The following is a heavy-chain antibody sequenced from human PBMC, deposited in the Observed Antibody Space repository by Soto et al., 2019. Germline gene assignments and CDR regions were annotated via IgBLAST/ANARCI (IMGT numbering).Heavy chain of an antibody. CDR1: GFTFSSYA. CDR2: ISSDGDGK. V-gene: IGHV3-64*02. J-gene: IGHJ4*02. CDR3: ATFSYYFDH. Sequence: GGSLILSCAASGFTFSSYAMHWVRQAPGKGLEYVSVISSDGDGKYYADSVKGRFTISRDNSKNTLYLQMGSLTPEDMAVYYCATFSYYFDHWGQGTLVTVSS.